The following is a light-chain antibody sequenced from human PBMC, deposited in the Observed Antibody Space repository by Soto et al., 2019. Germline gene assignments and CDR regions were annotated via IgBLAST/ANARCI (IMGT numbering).Light chain of an antibody. CDR3: QQYKNWPL. V-gene: IGKV3-15*01. Sequence: DIVMTQSPATLSVSPGERVTFSCRASQGVSRKLAWYQHKPGQAPRLLIYGASTRATGIPARFSGSGFGTEFTLTISSLQSEDFAVYYCQQYKNWPLFGQGTRLEIK. CDR2: GAS. J-gene: IGKJ5*01. CDR1: QGVSRK.